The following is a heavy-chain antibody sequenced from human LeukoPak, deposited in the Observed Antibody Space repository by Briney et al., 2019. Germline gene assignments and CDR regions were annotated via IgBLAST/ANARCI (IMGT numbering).Heavy chain of an antibody. CDR1: GFTFSSYS. D-gene: IGHD2-15*01. CDR3: ARGGGAGYCSGGSCYWQKYYYYYMDV. V-gene: IGHV3-21*01. Sequence: GGSLRLSCAASGFTFSSYSMNWVRQAPGKGLEWVSSISSSSSYIYYADSVKGRFTISRDNAKNSLYLQMNSLRAEDTAVYYCARGGGAGYCSGGSCYWQKYYYYYMDVWGKGTTVTVSS. J-gene: IGHJ6*03. CDR2: ISSSSSYI.